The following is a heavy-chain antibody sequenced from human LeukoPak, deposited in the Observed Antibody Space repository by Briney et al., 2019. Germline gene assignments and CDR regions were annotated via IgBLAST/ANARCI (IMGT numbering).Heavy chain of an antibody. V-gene: IGHV3-30-3*01. CDR3: ARGDSSSWYAIYFDY. D-gene: IGHD6-13*01. Sequence: GGSLRLSCAASGFTFSSYAMHWVRQAPGKGLEWVAVISYDGSNKYYADSVKGRFTISRDNSKNTLYLQMNSLRTEDTAVYYCARGDSSSWYAIYFDYWGQGTLVTVSS. CDR1: GFTFSSYA. CDR2: ISYDGSNK. J-gene: IGHJ4*02.